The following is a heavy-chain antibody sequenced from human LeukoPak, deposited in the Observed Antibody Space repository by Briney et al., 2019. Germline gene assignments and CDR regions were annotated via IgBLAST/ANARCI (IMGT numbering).Heavy chain of an antibody. D-gene: IGHD2-2*01. V-gene: IGHV4-34*01. Sequence: PSETLSLTCAVYGGSFSGYYWSWIRQPPGKGPEWIGEINDSGSTNYNPSLKSRVTISVDTSKNQFSLKLSSVTAADTAVYYCAREGLVVVPAAMLDAFDLWGQGTMVTVSS. J-gene: IGHJ3*01. CDR2: INDSGST. CDR1: GGSFSGYY. CDR3: AREGLVVVPAAMLDAFDL.